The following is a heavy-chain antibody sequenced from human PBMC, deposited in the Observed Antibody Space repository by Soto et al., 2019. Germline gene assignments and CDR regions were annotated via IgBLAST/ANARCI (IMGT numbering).Heavy chain of an antibody. CDR1: GFTFSSYS. CDR2: ISSSSSYI. CDR3: ARDLQLVRYYYYGMDV. V-gene: IGHV3-21*01. D-gene: IGHD6-6*01. J-gene: IGHJ6*02. Sequence: KPGGSLRLSCAASGFTFSSYSMNWVRQAPGKGLEWVSSISSSSSYIYYADSVKGRFTISRDNAKNSLYLQMNSLRAEDTAVYYCARDLQLVRYYYYGMDVWGQGTTVTVSS.